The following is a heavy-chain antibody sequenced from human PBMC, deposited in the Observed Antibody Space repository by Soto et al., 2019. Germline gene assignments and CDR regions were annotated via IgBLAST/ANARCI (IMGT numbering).Heavy chain of an antibody. J-gene: IGHJ5*02. CDR2: INHSGST. V-gene: IGHV4-34*01. CDR1: GGSFSGYY. Sequence: SETLSLTCAVYGGSFSGYYWSWSRQPPGKGLEWIGEINHSGSTNYNPSLKSRVTISVDTSKNQFSLKLSSVTAADTAVYYCARGRIAAAGTQAGIWFDPWGQGTLVTVSS. D-gene: IGHD6-13*01. CDR3: ARGRIAAAGTQAGIWFDP.